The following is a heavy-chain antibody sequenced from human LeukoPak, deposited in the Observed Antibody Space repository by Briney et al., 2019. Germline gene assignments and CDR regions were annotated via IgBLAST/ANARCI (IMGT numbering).Heavy chain of an antibody. Sequence: SETLSLTCSVSGGSVSRYYWSWIRQSPGKGLEWIAYIYYTGSVNYNPSLKSRVTISIDTSKNQFSLKLSSVTAADSAVYFCARRNSGWNDSKGWFDPWGQGTLVTVSS. CDR1: GGSVSRYY. CDR3: ARRNSGWNDSKGWFDP. D-gene: IGHD1-1*01. V-gene: IGHV4-59*08. CDR2: IYYTGSV. J-gene: IGHJ5*02.